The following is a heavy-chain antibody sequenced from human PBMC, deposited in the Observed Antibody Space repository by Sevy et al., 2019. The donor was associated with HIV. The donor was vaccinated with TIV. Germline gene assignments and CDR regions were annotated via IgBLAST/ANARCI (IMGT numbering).Heavy chain of an antibody. CDR1: GFTFSNYA. CDR3: ARKYDTRGYFDY. J-gene: IGHJ4*02. D-gene: IGHD3-22*01. Sequence: GGSLRLSCAASGFTFSNYAMNWVRQAPGKGLEWVSGISGSGGSGTNTNYADSVKGRFTISRDDSKNSLFLQLNSLRAEDTAIYYCARKYDTRGYFDYWGQGTLVTVS. V-gene: IGHV3-23*01. CDR2: ISGSGGSGTNT.